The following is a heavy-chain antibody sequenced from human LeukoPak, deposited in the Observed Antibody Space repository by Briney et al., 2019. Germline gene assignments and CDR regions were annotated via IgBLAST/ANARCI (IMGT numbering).Heavy chain of an antibody. CDR3: ARDVNSGSYAV. Sequence: PSETLSLTCTVSGGSISSYYWSWIRQPPGKGLEWIGYIYYSGSTNYNPSLKSRVTISVDTSKNQFSLKLSSVTAADTAVYYCARDVNSGSYAVWGQGTLVTGS. V-gene: IGHV4-59*01. CDR1: GGSISSYY. CDR2: IYYSGST. D-gene: IGHD1-26*01. J-gene: IGHJ4*02.